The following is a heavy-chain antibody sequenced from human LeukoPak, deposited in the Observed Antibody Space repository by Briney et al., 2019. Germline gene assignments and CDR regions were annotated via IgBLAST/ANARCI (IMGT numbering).Heavy chain of an antibody. CDR2: IYYDGRA. Sequence: PSATLSLTCTVSGASISSTYSWGWIRQPPGQGLQWIGTIYYDGRAFYNPSLKSRVTILLDTSKNQFSLNLSSMTAADTAVYYCARVVVTYAAFYFDYWGQGTLVTVSS. D-gene: IGHD2-21*02. J-gene: IGHJ4*02. CDR1: GASISSTYS. CDR3: ARVVVTYAAFYFDY. V-gene: IGHV4-39*07.